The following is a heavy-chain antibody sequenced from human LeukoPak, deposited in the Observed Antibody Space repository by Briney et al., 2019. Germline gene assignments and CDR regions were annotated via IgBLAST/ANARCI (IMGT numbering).Heavy chain of an antibody. CDR3: ARRPHLRYCSGGSCPVSFDY. V-gene: IGHV4-59*12. J-gene: IGHJ4*02. CDR1: GGSISSYY. Sequence: SETLSLTCTVSGGSISSYYWSWIRQPPGKGLEWIGYIYYSGSTNYNPSLKSRVTISVDTSKNQFSLKLSSVTAADTAVYYCARRPHLRYCSGGSCPVSFDYWGQGTLVTVSS. D-gene: IGHD2-15*01. CDR2: IYYSGST.